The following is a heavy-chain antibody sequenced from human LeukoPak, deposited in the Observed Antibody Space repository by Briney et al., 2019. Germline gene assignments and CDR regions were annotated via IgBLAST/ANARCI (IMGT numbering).Heavy chain of an antibody. CDR3: ARLLFAVAGKAPLGY. D-gene: IGHD6-19*01. Sequence: ASVKVSCKASGYTFTSYGISWVRQAPGQGLEWMGWISAYNGNTNYAQKLQGRVTMTIDTSTSTAYMELRSLRSDDTAVYYCARLLFAVAGKAPLGYWGQGTLVTVSS. CDR2: ISAYNGNT. V-gene: IGHV1-18*01. J-gene: IGHJ4*02. CDR1: GYTFTSYG.